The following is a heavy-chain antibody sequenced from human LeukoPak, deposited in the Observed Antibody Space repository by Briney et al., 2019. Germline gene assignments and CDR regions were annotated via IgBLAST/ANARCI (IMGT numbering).Heavy chain of an antibody. CDR2: IYWDDDK. CDR3: AHIRPDSCGWNDAFDI. J-gene: IGHJ3*02. CDR1: GFSLSTSGVG. D-gene: IGHD6-19*01. V-gene: IGHV2-5*02. Sequence: SGPTLVNPTQTLTLTCTFSGFSLSTSGVGVGWIRQPPGKALEWLALIYWDDDKRYSPSLKSRLTITKDTSKNQVVLTMTNMDPVDTATYYCAHIRPDSCGWNDAFDIWGQGTMVTVSS.